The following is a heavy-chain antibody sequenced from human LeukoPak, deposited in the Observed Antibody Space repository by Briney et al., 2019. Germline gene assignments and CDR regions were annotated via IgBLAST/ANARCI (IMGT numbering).Heavy chain of an antibody. V-gene: IGHV4-59*12. CDR1: GGSINSYY. D-gene: IGHD6-19*01. Sequence: PSETLSLTCTVSGGSINSYYWSWIRQPPGKGLEWIGYIYYSGSTIYNPSLKSRVTISIDTSKNQFSLKLSSVTAADTAVYYCARVGYSSGPNWFDPWGQGTLVTVSS. CDR2: IYYSGST. CDR3: ARVGYSSGPNWFDP. J-gene: IGHJ5*02.